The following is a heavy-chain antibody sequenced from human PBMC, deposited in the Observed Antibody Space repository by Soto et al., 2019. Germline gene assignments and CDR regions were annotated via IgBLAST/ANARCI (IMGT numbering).Heavy chain of an antibody. CDR1: GYSFTSYW. CDR2: IYPCDSDT. Sequence: GESLKISCKGSGYSFTSYWIGWVRQMPGKGLEWMGIIYPCDSDTRYSPSFQGQVTISADKSISTAHLQWSSLKASDTAMYYCARHRGLYDYYYGMDVWGQGTTVTVSS. CDR3: ARHRGLYDYYYGMDV. V-gene: IGHV5-51*01. J-gene: IGHJ6*02. D-gene: IGHD3-10*01.